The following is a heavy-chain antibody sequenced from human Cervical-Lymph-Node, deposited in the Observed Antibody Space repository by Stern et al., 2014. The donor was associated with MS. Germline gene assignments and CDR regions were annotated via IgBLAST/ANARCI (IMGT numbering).Heavy chain of an antibody. J-gene: IGHJ4*02. CDR1: GYTFTSYD. V-gene: IGHV1-8*01. CDR2: MNPYSGNA. CDR3: ARGRELLSLDY. D-gene: IGHD1-26*01. Sequence: VPLVQSGAEVKKPGASVKVSCKASGYTFTSYDINWVRQGTGQGLEWMGWMNPYSGNAVYAQKFQGRVTMTRDTSTSTAYLELTSLRSEDTAVFYCARGRELLSLDYWGQGTLVTVSS.